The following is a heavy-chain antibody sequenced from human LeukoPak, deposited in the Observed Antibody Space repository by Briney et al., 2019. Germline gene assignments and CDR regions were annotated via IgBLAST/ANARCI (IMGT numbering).Heavy chain of an antibody. J-gene: IGHJ3*02. CDR3: AKDLNDYDTSGFIADSDAFDI. CDR1: GFTFSSYE. D-gene: IGHD3-22*01. Sequence: GGSLRLSCAASGFTFSSYEMNWVRQAPGQGLEWVSAISGSGGSTYYADSVKGRFTISRDNSKNTPYLQMNSLRAEDTAVYYCAKDLNDYDTSGFIADSDAFDIWGQGTMVTVSS. CDR2: ISGSGGST. V-gene: IGHV3-23*01.